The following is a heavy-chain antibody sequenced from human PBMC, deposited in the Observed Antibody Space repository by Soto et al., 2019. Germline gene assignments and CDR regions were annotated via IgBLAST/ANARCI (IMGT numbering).Heavy chain of an antibody. CDR2: MNPNSGNT. D-gene: IGHD6-19*01. CDR3: ARTRFGAVAGT. CDR1: GYTFTSHD. Sequence: QVQLVQSGAEVKKPGASVKVSCKTSGYTFTSHDIHWVRQATGQGPEWMGWMNPNSGNTVYAQKFQGRITMTRNTSMSTAYMELSSLRPEDTAVYYCARTRFGAVAGTWGQGTLVTVSS. V-gene: IGHV1-8*01. J-gene: IGHJ5*02.